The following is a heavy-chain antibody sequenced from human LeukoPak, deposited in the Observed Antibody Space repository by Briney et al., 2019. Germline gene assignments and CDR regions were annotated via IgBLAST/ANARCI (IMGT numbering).Heavy chain of an antibody. CDR3: AKGGEIQLWYYLDY. CDR1: GFIFRSYV. D-gene: IGHD5-18*01. J-gene: IGHJ4*02. CDR2: IRYDGSNK. V-gene: IGHV3-30*02. Sequence: PGGSLRVSCAASGFIFRSYVMHWVRQAPGKRLGWVSFIRYDGSNKYYADSVKGRFTISRDNSKNTLYLQMNSLRAEDTAVYYCAKGGEIQLWYYLDYWGQGTLVTVSS.